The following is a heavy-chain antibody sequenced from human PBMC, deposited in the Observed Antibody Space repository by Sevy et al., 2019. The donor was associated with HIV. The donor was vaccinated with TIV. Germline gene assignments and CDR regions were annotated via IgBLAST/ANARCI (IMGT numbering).Heavy chain of an antibody. CDR2: ISGSGTRT. CDR1: GFSFDSYG. CDR3: AKGGGGHYDPDEIGYYFYYYNMDV. D-gene: IGHD3-22*01. Sequence: GGSLRLSCAVSGFSFDSYGMTWVRQAPGKGLEWVSGISGSGTRTYYADSGKGRFRISRDNSKNRLYLQRESLRSEDTAIYFCAKGGGGHYDPDEIGYYFYYYNMDVWGKGTTVTVSS. V-gene: IGHV3-23*01. J-gene: IGHJ6*03.